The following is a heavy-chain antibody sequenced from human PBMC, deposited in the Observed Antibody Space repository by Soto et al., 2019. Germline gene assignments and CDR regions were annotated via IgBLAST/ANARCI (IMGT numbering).Heavy chain of an antibody. J-gene: IGHJ3*02. D-gene: IGHD3-22*01. CDR2: IIPIFCTA. CDR1: GGTXTSYS. CDR3: AMERRGDYYDSSGYYHDAFDI. Sequence: SXKVSFKASGGTXTSYSIRLVRQAPGQGLEWMGGIIPIFCTANYAQKFQVIVTITADKSTSTAYMELRSLRSEDTAVYYCAMERRGDYYDSSGYYHDAFDIWGQGTMVTVS. V-gene: IGHV1-69*06.